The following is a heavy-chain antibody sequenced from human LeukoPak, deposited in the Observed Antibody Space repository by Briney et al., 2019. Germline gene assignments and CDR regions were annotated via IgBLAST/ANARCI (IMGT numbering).Heavy chain of an antibody. V-gene: IGHV3-11*01. CDR3: AWIYGGY. Sequence: GGSLRLSCAASGYTFRDYYMSWIRQAPGKGLEWVSYIGTGGTPIDYADSVKGRFTISRDDAKSSLYLQMNNVRAKDTAFYYCAWIYGGYWGQGALVSVS. D-gene: IGHD3-16*01. CDR1: GYTFRDYY. J-gene: IGHJ4*02. CDR2: IGTGGTPI.